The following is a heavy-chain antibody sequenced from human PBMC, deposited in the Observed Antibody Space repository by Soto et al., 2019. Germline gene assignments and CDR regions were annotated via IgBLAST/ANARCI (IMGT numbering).Heavy chain of an antibody. J-gene: IGHJ4*02. CDR1: GFTFSSYG. D-gene: IGHD2-15*01. CDR2: IWYDGSNK. CDR3: ARTGYCSGGSCYFFDY. Sequence: QVQLVESGEGVVQPGRSLRLSCAASGFTFSSYGMHWVRQAPGKGLEWVAVIWYDGSNKYYADSVKGRFTISRDNSKNTLYLQMNSLRAEDTAVYYCARTGYCSGGSCYFFDYWGQGTLVTVSS. V-gene: IGHV3-33*01.